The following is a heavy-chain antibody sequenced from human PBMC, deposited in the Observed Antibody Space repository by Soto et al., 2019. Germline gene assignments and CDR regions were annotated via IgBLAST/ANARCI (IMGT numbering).Heavy chain of an antibody. D-gene: IGHD3-22*01. J-gene: IGHJ4*02. Sequence: VQLLESGGGLGQPGGSLRLSCAASGVSFSSYALSWVRQAPGKGLEWVSGISGSGGSTYYADSVKGRFTISRDNSKNTLYLQMNSLRAEDTAVYYCAKVAGYYDSKEPFDFWGQGTLVTVSS. CDR2: ISGSGGST. CDR3: AKVAGYYDSKEPFDF. CDR1: GVSFSSYA. V-gene: IGHV3-23*01.